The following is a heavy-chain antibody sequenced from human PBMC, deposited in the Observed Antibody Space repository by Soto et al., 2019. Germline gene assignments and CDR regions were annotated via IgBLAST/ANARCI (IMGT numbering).Heavy chain of an antibody. CDR2: INTYNGNT. D-gene: IGHD3-16*01. CDR1: VYTVTRYG. V-gene: IGHV1-18*01. CDR3: EMVDVYVTPSPQDV. Sequence: QVQLVQSGAEVKNPGASVKVSCKASVYTVTRYGIGWARQAPGKGLEWMGWINTYNGNTNYAQNVKGRVTLTTETYTSTAYMELRSLRSNETAIYYCEMVDVYVTPSPQDVWGKGTTVIVSS. J-gene: IGHJ6*04.